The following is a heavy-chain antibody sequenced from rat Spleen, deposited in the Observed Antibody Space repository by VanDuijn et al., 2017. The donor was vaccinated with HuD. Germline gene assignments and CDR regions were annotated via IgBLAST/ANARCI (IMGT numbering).Heavy chain of an antibody. D-gene: IGHD1-9*01. Sequence: QVQLQQSEAELAKPGSSVRISCKASGYTFTSYFITWIKQTTGQGLEYIGYINTGSGGTTYNEKFKGKATLTVDRSSSTAFMQLSSLTPDDSAVYYCARDFGYNLYVMDAWGQEASVTVSS. CDR3: ARDFGYNLYVMDA. CDR2: INTGSGGT. V-gene: IGHV1-43*01. CDR1: GYTFTSYF. J-gene: IGHJ4*01.